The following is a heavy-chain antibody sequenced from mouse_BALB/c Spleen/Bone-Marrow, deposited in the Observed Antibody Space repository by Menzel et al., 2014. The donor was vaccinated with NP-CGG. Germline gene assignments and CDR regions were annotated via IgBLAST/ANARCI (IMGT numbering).Heavy chain of an antibody. CDR3: ASLYFYGSSYYTMDY. CDR2: ISSGGST. V-gene: IGHV5-6-5*01. D-gene: IGHD1-1*01. J-gene: IGHJ4*01. CDR1: GFTFSSYA. Sequence: EVNLVESGGGLVKPGGSLKLSCAASGFTFSSYAMSWVRQTPEKRLEWVASISSGGSTYYPDSVKGRFTISRDNARNSLYLQMSSLRSEDTAMYYCASLYFYGSSYYTMDYWGQGTSVTVSS.